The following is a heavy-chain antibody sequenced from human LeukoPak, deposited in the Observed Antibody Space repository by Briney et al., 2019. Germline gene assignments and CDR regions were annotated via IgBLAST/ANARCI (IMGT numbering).Heavy chain of an antibody. V-gene: IGHV4-59*08. D-gene: IGHD2-15*01. CDR2: IYYSGST. Sequence: SETLSLTCTVSGGSISSYYWSWIRQPPGKGLEWIGYIYYSGSTNYNPSLKSRVTISVDTSKNQFSLKLSSVTAADTAVYYCARRGCSGGSCYAYFDLWGRGTLVTVSS. CDR3: ARRGCSGGSCYAYFDL. CDR1: GGSISSYY. J-gene: IGHJ2*01.